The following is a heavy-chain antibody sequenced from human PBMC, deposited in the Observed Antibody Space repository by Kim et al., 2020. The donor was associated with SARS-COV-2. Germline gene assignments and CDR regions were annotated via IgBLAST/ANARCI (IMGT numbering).Heavy chain of an antibody. V-gene: IGHV4-30-2*04. J-gene: IGHJ4*02. D-gene: IGHD5-12*01. CDR3: ARDTSGYTEFDY. Sequence: NPSLKSRVTMSVDTSRNEFSLNLRSVTDADTAVYFCARDTSGYTEFDYWGQGTLVTVSS.